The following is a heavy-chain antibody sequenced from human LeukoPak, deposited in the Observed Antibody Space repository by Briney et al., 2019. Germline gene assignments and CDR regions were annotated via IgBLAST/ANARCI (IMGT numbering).Heavy chain of an antibody. Sequence: GGSLRLSCAASGFTFSSYGMHWVRQAPGKGLEWVAFIRYDGSNKYYADSVKGRFTISRDNSKNTLYLQMNSLRAEDTAVYYCAEGYCSSTSCLDAFDIWGQGTMVTVSS. J-gene: IGHJ3*02. D-gene: IGHD2-2*01. CDR3: AEGYCSSTSCLDAFDI. CDR1: GFTFSSYG. V-gene: IGHV3-30*02. CDR2: IRYDGSNK.